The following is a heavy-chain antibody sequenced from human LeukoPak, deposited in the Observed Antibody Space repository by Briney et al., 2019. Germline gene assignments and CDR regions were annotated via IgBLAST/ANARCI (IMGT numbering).Heavy chain of an antibody. CDR1: GGSISSYY. D-gene: IGHD6-19*01. V-gene: IGHV4-59*01. CDR3: ARDVGYSSGWSYYYYYYGMDV. J-gene: IGHJ6*02. Sequence: PSETLSLTCTVSGGSISSYYWSWIRQPPGKGLEWIGYIYYSGSTNYNPSLKSRVTISVDTSKNQFSLKLSSVTAADTAVYYCARDVGYSSGWSYYYYYYGMDVWGQGTTVTVSS. CDR2: IYYSGST.